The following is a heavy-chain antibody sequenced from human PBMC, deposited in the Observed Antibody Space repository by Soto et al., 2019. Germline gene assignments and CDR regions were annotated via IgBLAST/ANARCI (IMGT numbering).Heavy chain of an antibody. CDR3: ARGGAMGVDS. CDR2: IDGAAATT. V-gene: IGHV3-74*01. D-gene: IGHD1-26*01. Sequence: DVQLVESGGGLVRPGESLRLSCTASGFTFNNKWMHWVRQAPGKGLVWLSRIDGAAATTNYADSVKGRFTISRDNAKNIVFLHVNGLTDEDTAVYYCARGGAMGVDSWGQGTLVTVSS. J-gene: IGHJ4*02. CDR1: GFTFNNKW.